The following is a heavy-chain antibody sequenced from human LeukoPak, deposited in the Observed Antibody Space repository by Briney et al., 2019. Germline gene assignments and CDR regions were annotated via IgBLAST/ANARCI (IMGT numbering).Heavy chain of an antibody. CDR2: IRSKAYGGTT. CDR1: GFIFANYG. CDR3: TTDGLWFGELNMDV. J-gene: IGHJ6*03. V-gene: IGHV3-49*04. D-gene: IGHD3-10*01. Sequence: GGSLRLSCAASGFIFANYGMMWVRQAPGKGLEWVGFIRSKAYGGTTEYAASVKGRFTISRDDSKSIAYLQMNSLKTEDTAVYYCTTDGLWFGELNMDVWGKGTTVTISS.